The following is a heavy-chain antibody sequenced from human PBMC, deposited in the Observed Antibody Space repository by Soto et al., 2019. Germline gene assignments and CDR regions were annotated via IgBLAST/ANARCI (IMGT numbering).Heavy chain of an antibody. CDR1: GGSFSGYY. Sequence: PSETLSLTCAVYGGSFSGYYWSWIRQPPGKGLEWIGEINHSGSTNYNPSLKSRVTISVDTSKNQFSLKLSSVTAADTAVYYCARGESTEYCSSTSCYAYTIDYRGQRTLVTVSA. CDR3: ARGESTEYCSSTSCYAYTIDY. D-gene: IGHD2-2*01. CDR2: INHSGST. V-gene: IGHV4-34*01. J-gene: IGHJ4*02.